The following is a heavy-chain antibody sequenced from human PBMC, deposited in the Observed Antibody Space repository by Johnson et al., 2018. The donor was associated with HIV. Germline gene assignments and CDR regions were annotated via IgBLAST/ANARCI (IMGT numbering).Heavy chain of an antibody. V-gene: IGHV3-23*04. CDR3: AREAYGLSQWAFDI. CDR1: GFTFSSYA. Sequence: VQLVESGGGLIQPGGSLRLSCAASGFTFSSYAMSWIRQAPGKGLEWVSAISVSGGSKYYADYVKGRFTISRDNSKNTLYLQMNSLRAEDTAVYYCAREAYGLSQWAFDIWGQGTMVTVSS. CDR2: ISVSGGSK. D-gene: IGHD2-2*01. J-gene: IGHJ3*02.